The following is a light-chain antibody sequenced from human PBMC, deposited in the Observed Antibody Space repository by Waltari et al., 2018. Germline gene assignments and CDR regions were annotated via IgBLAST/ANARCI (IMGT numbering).Light chain of an antibody. CDR1: QGISNY. CDR2: AAS. CDR3: QKYNSAPQT. J-gene: IGKJ1*01. V-gene: IGKV1-27*01. Sequence: DIQMTQSPSSLSASVGDRVTITCRASQGISNYVAWYQQKPGKVPKLLIYAASTLQSGVPSRFSGSGSWTDFTLTISSLQPEDVAPYYCQKYNSAPQTFGPGTKVEIK.